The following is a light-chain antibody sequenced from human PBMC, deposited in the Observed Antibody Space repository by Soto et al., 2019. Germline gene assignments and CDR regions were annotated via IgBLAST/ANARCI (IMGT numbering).Light chain of an antibody. V-gene: IGKV1-39*01. CDR3: QQIHSTSSYT. J-gene: IGKJ2*01. CDR1: QNIRNY. Sequence: IQITQSPSSLSASVGDRVTITCRASQNIRNYLNWYQQRPGKTPNLLVYAASNLRGGVPSRFSGSGSGTVFTLTINSLQPEDFATYYCQQIHSTSSYTFGQGTKVDI. CDR2: AAS.